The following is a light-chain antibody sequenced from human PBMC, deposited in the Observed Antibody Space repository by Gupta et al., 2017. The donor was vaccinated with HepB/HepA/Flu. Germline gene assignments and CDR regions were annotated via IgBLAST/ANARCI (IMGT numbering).Light chain of an antibody. CDR2: GVN. CDR1: ASDIGGYDY. V-gene: IGLV2-14*03. Sequence: GQSITIYCTGTASDIGGYDYVSWYQQQPGKAPQLLLYGVNSRPSEVSDRFSASKSGNTDSLTISWLQGEDEAHYYCSSYTSASTLVFGGGTTLTVL. J-gene: IGLJ2*01. CDR3: SSYTSASTLV.